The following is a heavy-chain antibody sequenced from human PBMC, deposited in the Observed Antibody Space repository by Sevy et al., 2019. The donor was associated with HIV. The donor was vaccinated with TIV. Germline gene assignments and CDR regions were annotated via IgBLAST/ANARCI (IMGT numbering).Heavy chain of an antibody. CDR2: IFYSGTT. D-gene: IGHD3-10*01. V-gene: IGHV4-39*01. CDR3: ARHGGLVDRAFDY. CDR1: GGSISSSSYD. J-gene: IGHJ4*02. Sequence: SETLSLTCTVSGGSISSSSYDWGWIRQPPGKGLEWIASIFYSGTTYYNPSLKSRVTISVDTSKNQFSLKLNSVTAADTALYYCARHGGLVDRAFDYWGQRTLVTVSS.